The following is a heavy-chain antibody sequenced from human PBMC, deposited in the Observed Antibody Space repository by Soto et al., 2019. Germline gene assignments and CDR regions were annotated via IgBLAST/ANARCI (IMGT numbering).Heavy chain of an antibody. V-gene: IGHV3-11*01. CDR1: GFTFSDYY. CDR2: ISSSGSTI. J-gene: IGHJ5*02. D-gene: IGHD4-17*01. Sequence: QVQLVESGGGLVKPGGSLRLSCAASGFTFSDYYMSWIRQAPGKGLEWVSYISSSGSTIYYADSVKGRFTISRDNAKNSLYLQKNSLRGGDTAGDYCARNDYGDYGWFRPLGQGTLVTVSS. CDR3: ARNDYGDYGWFRP.